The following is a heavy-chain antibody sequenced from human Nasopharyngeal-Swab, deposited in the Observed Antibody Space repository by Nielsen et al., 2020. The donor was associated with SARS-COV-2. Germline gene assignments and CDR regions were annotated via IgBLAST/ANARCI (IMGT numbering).Heavy chain of an antibody. J-gene: IGHJ4*02. Sequence: GESLKISCAASGFTVSSNYMSWVRQAPGKGLEWVSTISGTGGSTYYADSVKGRFTISRDNSKNTLFLQMNSLRAEDTAVYYCAKDILWSDHGLGVLEYWGQGTLVTVSS. D-gene: IGHD3-3*01. CDR1: GFTVSSNY. V-gene: IGHV3-23*01. CDR2: ISGTGGST. CDR3: AKDILWSDHGLGVLEY.